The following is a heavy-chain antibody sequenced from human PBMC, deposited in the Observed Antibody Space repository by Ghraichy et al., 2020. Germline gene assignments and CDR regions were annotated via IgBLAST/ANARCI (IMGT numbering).Heavy chain of an antibody. D-gene: IGHD2-15*01. J-gene: IGHJ4*02. CDR1: GDNVTGFD. CDR3: VRDCSGGSCYTEDFAY. Sequence: ASVKVSCKAAGDNVTGFDIHWELECRGQGLERKGRINPNSGDTNYAQKFQGRVSMTRDTTTSTVYMELGRLTSDDTAVYFCVRDCSGGSCYTEDFAYWGQATLFIVTS. V-gene: IGHV1-2*06. CDR2: INPNSGDT.